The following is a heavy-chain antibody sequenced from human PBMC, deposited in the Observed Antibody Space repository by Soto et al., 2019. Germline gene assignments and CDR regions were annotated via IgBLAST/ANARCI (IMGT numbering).Heavy chain of an antibody. D-gene: IGHD4-4*01. J-gene: IGHJ4*02. CDR1: GGSISSGGYS. V-gene: IGHV4-30-2*01. CDR2: IYHSGST. Sequence: QLQLQESGSGLVKPSQTLSLTCAVSGGSISSGGYSWSWIRQPPGKGLEWIGYIYHSGSTYYNPSLKRRVTIPVARSKTQFSLKLSSVTAADTAVYYCARGMTTVTTLDSWGQGTLVTVSS. CDR3: ARGMTTVTTLDS.